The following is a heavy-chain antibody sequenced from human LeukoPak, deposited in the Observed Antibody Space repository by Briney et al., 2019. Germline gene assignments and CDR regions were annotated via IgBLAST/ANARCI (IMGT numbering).Heavy chain of an antibody. D-gene: IGHD6-13*01. CDR2: INHSGST. CDR3: ASSGSFRQQLIK. Sequence: SETESLTCAVYGGSFSGYYWSWVRQPPGKGLEWIGEINHSGSTNYNPSLKSRVTISVDTSKNQFSLKLSSVTAADTAVYYCASSGSFRQQLIKWGQGTLVTVSS. V-gene: IGHV4-34*01. CDR1: GGSFSGYY. J-gene: IGHJ4*02.